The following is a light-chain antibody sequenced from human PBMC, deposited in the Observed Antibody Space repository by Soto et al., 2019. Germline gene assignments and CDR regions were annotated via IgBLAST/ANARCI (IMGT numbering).Light chain of an antibody. V-gene: IGLV2-8*01. Sequence: QSALTQPPSASGSPGQSVTISCTGTTSDFGNYNFVSWYQQHPGEAPKLLIYEVTKRPSGVPDRFSGSKSGNTASLTVSGLQAEDEADYYCSSYTGSSIFVFGTGTKLTVL. CDR2: EVT. J-gene: IGLJ1*01. CDR1: TSDFGNYNF. CDR3: SSYTGSSIFV.